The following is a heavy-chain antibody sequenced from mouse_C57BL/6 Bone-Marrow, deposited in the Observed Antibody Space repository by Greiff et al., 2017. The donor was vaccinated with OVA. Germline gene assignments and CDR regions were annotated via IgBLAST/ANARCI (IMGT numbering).Heavy chain of an antibody. Sequence: QVQLQQSGAELVMPGASVKLSCKASGYTFTSYWMHWVKQRPGQGLEWIGEIDPSDSYTNYNQKFKGKSTLTVDKSSSTAYMQLSSLTSEDSAVYYCARGGTGIDYWGQGTTLTVSS. CDR2: IDPSDSYT. CDR3: ARGGTGIDY. J-gene: IGHJ2*01. V-gene: IGHV1-69*01. CDR1: GYTFTSYW. D-gene: IGHD4-1*01.